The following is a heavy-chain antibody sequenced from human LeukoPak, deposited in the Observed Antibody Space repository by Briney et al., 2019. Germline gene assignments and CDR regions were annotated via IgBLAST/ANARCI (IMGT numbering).Heavy chain of an antibody. CDR1: GGSISSYY. J-gene: IGHJ6*02. D-gene: IGHD3-9*01. CDR2: IYYSGST. Sequence: SETLSLTCTVSGGSISSYYWSWIRQPPGKGLEWIGYIYYSGSTNYNPSPKSRVTISLDTSKNQVSLKLTSVTAADTALYYCARHLAGWALYYYGMDVWGQGTTVTVSS. V-gene: IGHV4-59*08. CDR3: ARHLAGWALYYYGMDV.